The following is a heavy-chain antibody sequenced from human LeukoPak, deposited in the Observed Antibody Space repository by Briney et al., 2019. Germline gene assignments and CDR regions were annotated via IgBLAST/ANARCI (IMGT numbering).Heavy chain of an antibody. CDR2: ISSSGSAT. V-gene: IGHV3-48*03. Sequence: GGSLTLSCAASGFIFSNYEMTWVRQTPRKGLEWLSYISSSGSATWYADSAKGRFTISSDNAKRSLYLPMNSLRAEATALYYCARVRIYGEHQFAPWGQGPLVPVSS. CDR3: ARVRIYGEHQFAP. CDR1: GFIFSNYE. D-gene: IGHD4-17*01. J-gene: IGHJ5*02.